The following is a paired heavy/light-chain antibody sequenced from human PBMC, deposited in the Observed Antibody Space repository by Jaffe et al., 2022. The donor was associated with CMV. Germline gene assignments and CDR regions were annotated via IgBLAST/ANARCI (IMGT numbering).Heavy chain of an antibody. Sequence: HVQLEESGPGLVNPSETLSLTCNVYGGSLSPYYWSWIRQAPGEGLEWIGYISYHGITHYTPSLRSRVIMSVDTSKNHFSLQLNSVTAADTAVYFCARGGVYGCSGSPCYRFDYWGQGRLVIVSS. CDR1: GGSLSPYY. D-gene: IGHD5-12*01. V-gene: IGHV4-59*01. CDR2: ISYHGIT. CDR3: ARGGVYGCSGSPCYRFDY. J-gene: IGHJ4*02.
Light chain of an antibody. Sequence: QSVLTQPPSVSGAPGQRVTIFCSGTISNIGAGYDVHWYQQLPGTAPKLIIYDNNNRASGVPDRFSGSKSGTSASLAITGLQADDEADYYCQSYDRTLNIYVFGNTTKVTV. J-gene: IGLJ1*01. CDR3: QSYDRTLNIYV. V-gene: IGLV1-40*01. CDR1: ISNIGAGYD. CDR2: DNN.